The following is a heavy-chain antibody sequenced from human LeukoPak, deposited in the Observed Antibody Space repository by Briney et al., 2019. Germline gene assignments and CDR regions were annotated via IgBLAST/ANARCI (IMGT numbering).Heavy chain of an antibody. CDR1: GYTFIGYY. V-gene: IGHV1-2*02. CDR3: VKPSRGPYYWFDL. J-gene: IGHJ5*02. CDR2: INPNGGAI. D-gene: IGHD1-1*01. Sequence: ASVRASCKASGYTFIGYYMHWVRQAPGQALEWMGWINPNGGAINYAQKFQGRVTLAWDTSRNTAYMEINRLTSDDTAVYYCVKPSRGPYYWFDLWGQGTLVTVSS.